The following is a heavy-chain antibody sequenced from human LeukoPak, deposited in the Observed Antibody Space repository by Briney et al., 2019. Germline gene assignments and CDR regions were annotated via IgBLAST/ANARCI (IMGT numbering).Heavy chain of an antibody. CDR1: GGSISGYY. D-gene: IGHD1-1*01. V-gene: IGHV4-59*01. CDR3: ARAGPYGMDV. CDR2: IYYSGST. Sequence: PSETLSLTCNVSGGSISGYYWSWIRQPPGKGLEWIGYIYYSGSTNYNPSLKSRVTISVDTSKNQFSLKLSSVTAADTAVYYCARAGPYGMDVWGQGTTVTVSS. J-gene: IGHJ6*02.